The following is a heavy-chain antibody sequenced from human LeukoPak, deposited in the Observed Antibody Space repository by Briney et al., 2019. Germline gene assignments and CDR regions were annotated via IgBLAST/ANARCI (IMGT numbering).Heavy chain of an antibody. CDR2: MNPNSGNT. D-gene: IGHD3-10*01. CDR3: ARGPSRITMVRGAPRGHYFDY. Sequence: ASVKVSCKASGYTFTSYDINWVRQATGQGLEWMGWMNPNSGNTGYAQKFQGRVTITRNTSISTAYMELSSLRSEDTAVYYCARGPSRITMVRGAPRGHYFDYWGQGTLVTVSS. J-gene: IGHJ4*02. V-gene: IGHV1-8*03. CDR1: GYTFTSYD.